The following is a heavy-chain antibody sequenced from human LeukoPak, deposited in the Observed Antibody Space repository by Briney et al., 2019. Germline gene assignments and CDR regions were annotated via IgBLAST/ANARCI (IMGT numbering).Heavy chain of an antibody. J-gene: IGHJ4*02. V-gene: IGHV4-59*01. Sequence: PSETLSLTCTVSGGSISSYYWSWIRQPPGKGLEWIGYIYYSGSTNYNPSLKSRVTISVDTSKNQFSLKLSSVTAADTAVYYCARSDSSGSHFDYWGQGTLVTVSP. CDR1: GGSISSYY. D-gene: IGHD3-22*01. CDR3: ARSDSSGSHFDY. CDR2: IYYSGST.